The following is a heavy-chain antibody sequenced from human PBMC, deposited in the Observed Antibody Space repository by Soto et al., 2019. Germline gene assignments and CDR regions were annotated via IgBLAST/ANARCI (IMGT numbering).Heavy chain of an antibody. CDR3: FNGRYGSFDY. CDR2: VYRTGGT. D-gene: IGHD3-10*01. V-gene: IGHV4-39*02. CDR1: GASVSSSTYY. Sequence: QLQLQESGPGLVKPWETLSLTCTASGASVSSSTYYWGWVRQPPGKGLEWIGSVYRTGGTYYSPPLKSRVAISVDPSKKHLSLNLESVTAADTAVYFCFNGRYGSFDYWGQGTLVTVSS. J-gene: IGHJ4*02.